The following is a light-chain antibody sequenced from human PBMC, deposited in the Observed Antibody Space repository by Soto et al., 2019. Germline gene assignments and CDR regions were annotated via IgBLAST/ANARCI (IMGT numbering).Light chain of an antibody. J-gene: IGLJ1*01. CDR1: NSNIGAGYD. CDR3: QSYGSSLSGFV. V-gene: IGLV1-40*01. CDR2: GNN. Sequence: QSVLTQPPSVSGAPGQRVTISCTGSNSNIGAGYDVHWYQQLPGTAPKLLIYGNNNRPSGVPDRFSGSKSGSSASLAITGLQAEDEADYYCQSYGSSLSGFVFGTGTRSPS.